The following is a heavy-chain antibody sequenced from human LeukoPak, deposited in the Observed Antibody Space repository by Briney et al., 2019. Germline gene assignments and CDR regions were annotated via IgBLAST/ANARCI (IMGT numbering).Heavy chain of an antibody. CDR2: ISSSSSYI. CDR3: ARGGGITIFGVVTNIDGYYFDY. V-gene: IGHV3-21*01. Sequence: GGSLRLSCAASGFTFSSYSMNWVRQAPGKGLEWVSSISSSSSYIYYADSVKGRFTISRDNAKNSLYLQMNSLRAEDTAVYYCARGGGITIFGVVTNIDGYYFDYWGQGTLVTVSS. CDR1: GFTFSSYS. J-gene: IGHJ4*02. D-gene: IGHD3-3*01.